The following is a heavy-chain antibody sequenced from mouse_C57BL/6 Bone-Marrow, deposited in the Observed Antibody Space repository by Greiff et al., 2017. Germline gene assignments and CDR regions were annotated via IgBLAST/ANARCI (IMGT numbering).Heavy chain of an antibody. CDR1: GFSFNTYA. CDR3: VRHHYDCYYGGAMDY. D-gene: IGHD2-3*01. J-gene: IGHJ4*01. Sequence: EVQLVESGGGLVQPKGSLKLSCAASGFSFNTYAMNWVRQAPGKGLEWVARIRSKSNNYATYYADSVKDRFTISRDDSENMLYLQMNNLKTEDTAMYYCVRHHYDCYYGGAMDYWGQGTSVTVSS. V-gene: IGHV10-1*01. CDR2: IRSKSNNYAT.